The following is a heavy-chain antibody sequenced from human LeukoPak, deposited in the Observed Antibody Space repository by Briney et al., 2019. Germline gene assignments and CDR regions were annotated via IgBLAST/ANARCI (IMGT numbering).Heavy chain of an antibody. V-gene: IGHV4-34*01. CDR3: ASGNGGIAAAGFLFDY. CDR2: INHSGST. Sequence: SETLSLTCAVYGGSFSGYYWSWIRQPPGKGLEWIGEINHSGSTNYNPSLKSRVTISVDTSKNQFSLKLSSVTAADTAVYYCASGNGGIAAAGFLFDYWGQGTLVTVSS. CDR1: GGSFSGYY. D-gene: IGHD6-13*01. J-gene: IGHJ4*02.